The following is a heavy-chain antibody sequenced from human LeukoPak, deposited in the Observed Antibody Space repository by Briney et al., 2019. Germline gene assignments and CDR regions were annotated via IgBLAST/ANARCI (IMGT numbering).Heavy chain of an antibody. J-gene: IGHJ5*02. CDR3: AKEGYCSSSTCYARWFDP. CDR1: GFTFNSYA. D-gene: IGHD2-2*01. Sequence: GGSLRLSCAASGFTFNSYAMSWVRRAPGKGLEWVSSISGSGGSRHYADSVKGRFTISRDNSKSTLYLQMNSLRAEDTAVYFCAKEGYCSSSTCYARWFDPWGQGTLVIVSS. CDR2: ISGSGGSR. V-gene: IGHV3-23*01.